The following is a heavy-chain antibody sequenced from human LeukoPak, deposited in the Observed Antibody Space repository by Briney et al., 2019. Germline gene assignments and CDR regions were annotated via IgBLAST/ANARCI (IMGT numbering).Heavy chain of an antibody. D-gene: IGHD3-22*01. CDR2: ISGSGGST. CDR3: AKDSGYVSDSSGYESDY. J-gene: IGHJ4*02. CDR1: GFTFSSYD. V-gene: IGHV3-23*01. Sequence: PGGSLRLSCAASGFTFSSYDMHWVRQATGKGLEWVSAISGSGGSTYYADSVKGRFTISRDNSKNTLYLQMNSLRAEDTAVYYCAKDSGYVSDSSGYESDYWGQGTLVTVSS.